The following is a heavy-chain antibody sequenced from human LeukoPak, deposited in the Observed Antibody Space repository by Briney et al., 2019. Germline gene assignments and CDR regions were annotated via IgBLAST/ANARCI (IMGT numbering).Heavy chain of an antibody. V-gene: IGHV4-61*01. Sequence: SETLSLTCTVSGGSISSNTYYWSWIRQPPGKGLEWIGYIYYSGSTNYNPSLKSRVTISVDTSKNQFSLKLSSVTAADTAVYYCARNWPFDYWGQGTLVTVSS. D-gene: IGHD1-1*01. J-gene: IGHJ4*02. CDR3: ARNWPFDY. CDR2: IYYSGST. CDR1: GGSISSNTYY.